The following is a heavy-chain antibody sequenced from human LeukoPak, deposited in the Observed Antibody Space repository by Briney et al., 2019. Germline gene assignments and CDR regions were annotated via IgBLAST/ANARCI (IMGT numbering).Heavy chain of an antibody. CDR1: GGSVNNYY. J-gene: IGHJ4*02. Sequence: PSETLSLTCTVSGGSVNNYYWFWIRQFPGKGLEYIGYVYYTGSTDYNPSLESQVTISVDTSKNQFSLKLRSVAAADTATYYCARQKKGLQRVDTGFDSWGQGTLVIVSS. V-gene: IGHV4-59*02. CDR2: VYYTGST. D-gene: IGHD2-15*01. CDR3: ARQKKGLQRVDTGFDS.